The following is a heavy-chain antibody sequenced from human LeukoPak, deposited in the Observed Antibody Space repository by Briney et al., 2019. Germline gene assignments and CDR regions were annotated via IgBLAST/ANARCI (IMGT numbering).Heavy chain of an antibody. Sequence: SVKVSCKASGYTFTSYGISWVRQAPGQGLEWMGGIIPIFGTANYAQKFQGRVTITADESTSTAYMELSSLRSEDTAVYYCARNYYDRRELRYWGQGTLVTVSS. D-gene: IGHD3-22*01. V-gene: IGHV1-69*13. CDR1: GYTFTSYG. J-gene: IGHJ4*02. CDR2: IIPIFGTA. CDR3: ARNYYDRRELRY.